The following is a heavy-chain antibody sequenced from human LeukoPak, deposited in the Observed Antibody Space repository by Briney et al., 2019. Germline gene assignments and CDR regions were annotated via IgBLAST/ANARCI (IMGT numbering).Heavy chain of an antibody. J-gene: IGHJ1*01. CDR3: ARRGMYSSSWYARGYFQH. V-gene: IGHV4-34*01. CDR1: GGSFSGYY. Sequence: SETLSLTCAVYGGSFSGYYWSWIRQPPGKGLEWIGEINRSGSTNYNPSLKSRVTISVDTSKNQFSLKLSSVTAADTAVYYCARRGMYSSSWYARGYFQHWGQGTLVTVSS. D-gene: IGHD6-13*01. CDR2: INRSGST.